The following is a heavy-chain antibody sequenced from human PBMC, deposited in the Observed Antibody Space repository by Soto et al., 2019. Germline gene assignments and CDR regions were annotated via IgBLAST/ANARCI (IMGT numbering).Heavy chain of an antibody. CDR2: INPNKGVT. CDR3: ARAGVAATGSGEYAMDV. Sequence: ASVKVSFKASVDTFTGYYMHWVRQAPGQGLEWMGWINPNKGVTKFAQKFQGRVTMTRDTSISTAYMELSRLRSDDTAVYYCARAGVAATGSGEYAMDVWGQGTTVTVSS. CDR1: VDTFTGYY. D-gene: IGHD6-13*01. V-gene: IGHV1-2*02. J-gene: IGHJ6*02.